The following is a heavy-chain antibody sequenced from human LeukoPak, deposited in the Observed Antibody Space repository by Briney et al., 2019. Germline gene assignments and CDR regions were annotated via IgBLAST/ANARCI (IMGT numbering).Heavy chain of an antibody. CDR3: ARGRYSWNYDY. J-gene: IGHJ4*02. CDR2: IYYIGST. CDR1: GGSIGSDY. Sequence: SETLSLTCSVSGGSIGSDYWTWIRQSPGGGLEWIGYIYYIGSTNYNPSLKRRVTISVDTSKNEVFLNLTSVTTADTALYYCARGRYSWNYDYWGQGTLVTVSS. D-gene: IGHD1-1*01. V-gene: IGHV4-59*01.